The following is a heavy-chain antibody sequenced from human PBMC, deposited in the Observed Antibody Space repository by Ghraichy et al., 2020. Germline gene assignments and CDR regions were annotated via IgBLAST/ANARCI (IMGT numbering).Heavy chain of an antibody. J-gene: IGHJ6*02. V-gene: IGHV4-59*01. CDR2: IYYSGST. Sequence: GSLRLSCTVSGGSISSYYWNWIRQPPGKGLVWIGYIYYSGSTNYNSSLKSRVTISVDPSKNQFSLKLSSVTAADTAVYYCARDVVPSATKYGLDVWGQGTTVTVSS. D-gene: IGHD2-2*01. CDR1: GGSISSYY. CDR3: ARDVVPSATKYGLDV.